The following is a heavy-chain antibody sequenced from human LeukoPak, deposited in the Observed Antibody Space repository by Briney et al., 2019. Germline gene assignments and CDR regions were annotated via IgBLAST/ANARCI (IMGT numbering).Heavy chain of an antibody. V-gene: IGHV3-30*02. CDR3: AKDRVAAAGTRYFDY. J-gene: IGHJ4*02. D-gene: IGHD6-13*01. CDR1: GFTFSSYG. CDR2: IRYDGSNK. Sequence: GGSLRLSCAAPGFTFSSYGMHWVRQAPGKGLEWVAFIRYDGSNKYYADSVKGRFTISRDNSKNTLYLQMNSLRAEDTAVYYCAKDRVAAAGTRYFDYWGQGTLVTVSS.